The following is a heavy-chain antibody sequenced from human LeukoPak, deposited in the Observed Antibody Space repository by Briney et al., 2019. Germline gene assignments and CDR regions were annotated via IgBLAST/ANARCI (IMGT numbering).Heavy chain of an antibody. CDR2: ISWNSGSI. CDR3: AKGKYSSSWYAIDY. D-gene: IGHD6-13*01. V-gene: IGHV3-9*01. J-gene: IGHJ4*02. CDR1: GFTFDDYA. Sequence: GGSLRLSCAASGFTFDDYAMHWVRQAPGKGLEWVSGISWNSGSIGYADSVEGRFTISRDNAKNSLYLQMNSLRAEDTALYYCAKGKYSSSWYAIDYWGQGTLVTVSS.